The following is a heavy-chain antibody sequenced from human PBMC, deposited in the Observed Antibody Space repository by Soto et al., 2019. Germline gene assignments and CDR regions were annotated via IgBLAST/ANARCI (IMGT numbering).Heavy chain of an antibody. CDR2: ISAYNGNT. D-gene: IGHD2-21*01. CDR1: GFTFTRHF. V-gene: IGHV1-18*01. Sequence: GGPMEVSCKASGFTFTRHFIRWVRQGPGQGLEWMGRISAYNGNTNYAQKLQGRVTMTTDTSTSTAYMELRSLRSDDTAVYYCARDDIVVVAHFYYWGQGTLVTVSS. CDR3: ARDDIVVVAHFYY. J-gene: IGHJ4*02.